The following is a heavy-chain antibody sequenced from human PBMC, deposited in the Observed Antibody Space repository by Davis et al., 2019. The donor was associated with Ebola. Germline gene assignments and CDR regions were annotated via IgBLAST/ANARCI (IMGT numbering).Heavy chain of an antibody. CDR3: ARDQLRGLVLFYYFDY. Sequence: ASVKVSCKASGYTFTNYYMHWVRQAPGQGLEWMGWISAYNSNTNYAQILQGRVTMTTDTSTGTAYMELTGLRSEDTAVYYCARDQLRGLVLFYYFDYWGQGTLVTVSS. J-gene: IGHJ4*02. D-gene: IGHD3-10*01. CDR1: GYTFTNYY. CDR2: ISAYNSNT. V-gene: IGHV1-18*04.